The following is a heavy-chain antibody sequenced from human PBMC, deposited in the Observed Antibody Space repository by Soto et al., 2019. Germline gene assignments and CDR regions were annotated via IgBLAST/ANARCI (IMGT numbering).Heavy chain of an antibody. D-gene: IGHD6-19*01. V-gene: IGHV3-23*01. CDR1: GFTFSSYA. CDR2: ISGSGGNK. Sequence: GGSLRLSCVASGFTFSSYAMSWVRQAQGKGLEWVSGISGSGGNKYYADSVKGRFTISRDNSKNTLYLQMNSLRAEDTAVYYWAKDHKGGSGWYGDDWGQGSLVTVSS. J-gene: IGHJ4*02. CDR3: AKDHKGGSGWYGDD.